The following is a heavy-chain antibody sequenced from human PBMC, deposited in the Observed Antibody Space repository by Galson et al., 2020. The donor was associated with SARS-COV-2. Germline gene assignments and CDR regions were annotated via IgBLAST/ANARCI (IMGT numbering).Heavy chain of an antibody. CDR2: IYYSGST. V-gene: IGHV4-39*01. CDR1: GGSISSSSYY. J-gene: IGHJ5*02. CDR3: ARRYYDDGWGSPGWFDP. D-gene: IGHD3-16*01. Sequence: ETSETLSLTCTVSGGSISSSSYYWGWIRQPPGKGLEWIGSIYYSGSTYYHPSLKSRVTISVDTSKNQFSLKLSSVTAADTAVYYCARRYYDDGWGSPGWFDPWGQGTLVTVSS.